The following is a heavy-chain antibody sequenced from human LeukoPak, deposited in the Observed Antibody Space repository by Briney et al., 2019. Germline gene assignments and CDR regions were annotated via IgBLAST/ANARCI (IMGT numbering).Heavy chain of an antibody. CDR1: GGTFSSYA. V-gene: IGHV1-69*13. Sequence: VASVKVSCKASGGTFSSYAISWVRQAPGQGLEWMGGIIPIFGTANYAQKFQGRVTITADESTSTAYMELSSLRSEDTAVYYCARDSRLGYDFWSGYSDCWGQGTLVTVSS. D-gene: IGHD3-3*01. CDR2: IIPIFGTA. CDR3: ARDSRLGYDFWSGYSDC. J-gene: IGHJ4*02.